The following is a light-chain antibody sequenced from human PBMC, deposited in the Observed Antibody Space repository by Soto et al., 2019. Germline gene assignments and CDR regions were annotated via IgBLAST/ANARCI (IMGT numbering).Light chain of an antibody. J-gene: IGLJ1*01. CDR1: SSDVGGYNY. CDR2: EVS. CDR3: SLYISGSTYV. Sequence: QSVLTQPPSASGSPGQSVTISCTGTSSDVGGYNYVSWYQQHPGKAPKLMIYEVSKRPSGVPDRFSGSKSGNTASLTVSGLQAEDEADYYCSLYISGSTYVFGTGTKLTVL. V-gene: IGLV2-8*01.